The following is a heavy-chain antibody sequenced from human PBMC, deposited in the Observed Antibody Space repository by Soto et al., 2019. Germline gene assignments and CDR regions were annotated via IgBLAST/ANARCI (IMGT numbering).Heavy chain of an antibody. J-gene: IGHJ4*02. CDR1: GFTVSNNY. V-gene: IGHV3-53*01. D-gene: IGHD3-10*01. CDR3: ATHAGGGGY. Sequence: EVQLVESGGGLIQPGGSLRLSCAVSGFTVSNNYMSWVRQAPGKGLEGVSVIYSGGYTAYGDSVKGRFTISRDNSKNTLYLQLGSRRAAGLAFFSGATHAGGGGYWGQGTLVTVSS. CDR2: IYSGGYT.